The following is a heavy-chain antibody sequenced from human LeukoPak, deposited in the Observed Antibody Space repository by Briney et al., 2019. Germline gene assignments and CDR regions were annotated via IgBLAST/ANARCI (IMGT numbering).Heavy chain of an antibody. Sequence: GGSLRLSCAASGFTFSDYYMSWIRKAPGKGLEWVSAISGSGGSTYYADSVKGRFTISRDNSKNTLYLQMNSLRAEDTAVYYCAKDLIPTYWGQGTLVTVSS. D-gene: IGHD2-2*02. V-gene: IGHV3-23*01. CDR2: ISGSGGST. J-gene: IGHJ4*02. CDR1: GFTFSDYY. CDR3: AKDLIPTY.